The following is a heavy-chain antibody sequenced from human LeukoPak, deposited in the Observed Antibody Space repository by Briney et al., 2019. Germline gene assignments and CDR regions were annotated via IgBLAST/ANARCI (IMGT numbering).Heavy chain of an antibody. J-gene: IGHJ4*02. Sequence: PGGSLRLSCAASGFTFSSYAMSWVRQAPGKGLEWVSGISGSGDNTYYADSVKGRFTISRDNAKNSLYLQMNSLRAEDTAVYYCARGGYGYSSFDYWGQGTLVTVSS. V-gene: IGHV3-23*01. D-gene: IGHD5-18*01. CDR2: ISGSGDNT. CDR1: GFTFSSYA. CDR3: ARGGYGYSSFDY.